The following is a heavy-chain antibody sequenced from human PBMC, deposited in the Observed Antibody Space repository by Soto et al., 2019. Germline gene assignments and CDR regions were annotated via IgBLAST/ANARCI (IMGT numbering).Heavy chain of an antibody. CDR3: ARGLDSSGYNYYYGMDV. Sequence: QVQLVQSGAAVKKPGSSVKVSCKASGGTFSSYAISWVRQAPGQGLEWMGGIIPIFGTANYAQKFQGRVTITADESTSTAYMELSSLRSEDTAVYYCARGLDSSGYNYYYGMDVWGQGTTVTVSS. J-gene: IGHJ6*02. CDR2: IIPIFGTA. D-gene: IGHD3-22*01. V-gene: IGHV1-69*12. CDR1: GGTFSSYA.